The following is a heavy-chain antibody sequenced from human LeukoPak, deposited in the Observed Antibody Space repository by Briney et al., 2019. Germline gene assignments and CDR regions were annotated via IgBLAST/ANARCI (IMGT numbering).Heavy chain of an antibody. Sequence: SETLSLTCAVSGASISDYSWSWIRQSPGKGLEWIGNREYSGRTNYKSSLNSRVTISVDTSKNHLSLRLNSVIAADTAVYYCARQQWLDPWRIDCWGQGALVTVSS. CDR3: ARQQWLDPWRIDC. V-gene: IGHV4-59*08. D-gene: IGHD6-19*01. CDR2: REYSGRT. CDR1: GASISDYS. J-gene: IGHJ4*02.